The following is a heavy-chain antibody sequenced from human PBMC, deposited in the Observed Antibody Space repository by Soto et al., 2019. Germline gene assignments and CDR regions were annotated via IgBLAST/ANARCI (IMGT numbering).Heavy chain of an antibody. CDR3: ARHRFNYYDNTVYYYFDY. V-gene: IGHV1-18*04. D-gene: IGHD3-22*01. J-gene: IGHJ4*02. CDR2: ISGRNGNT. Sequence: QVQLVQSGAEVKKPGASVKVSCETSGYRFTSYGISWVRQAPGQGPEWMGWISGRNGNTNHPQSLHGRVTMTTDTSRNTTYMELRSLRSDDTAVYYCARHRFNYYDNTVYYYFDYWGQGTLVTVSS. CDR1: GYRFTSYG.